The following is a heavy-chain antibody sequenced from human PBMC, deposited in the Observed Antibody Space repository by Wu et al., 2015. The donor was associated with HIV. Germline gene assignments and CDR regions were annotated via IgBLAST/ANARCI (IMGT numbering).Heavy chain of an antibody. D-gene: IGHD6-13*01. J-gene: IGHJ5*02. V-gene: IGHV1-8*01. CDR1: GYTFTSYD. Sequence: QVQLVQSGAEVKKPGASVKVSCKASGYTFTSYDINWVRQATGQGLEWMGWMNPNSGNTGYAQRFQGRVTMTRNTSISIAYMELSSLRSDDTAVYYCARSVRQQLIREGFDPWGQGTLGRPSPQ. CDR2: MNPNSGNT. CDR3: ARSVRQQLIREGFDP.